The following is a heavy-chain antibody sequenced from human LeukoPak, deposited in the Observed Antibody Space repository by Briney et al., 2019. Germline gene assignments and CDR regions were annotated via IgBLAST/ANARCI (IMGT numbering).Heavy chain of an antibody. Sequence: GGSLRLSCAASGFTFSSYWMHWVRQAPGKGLVWVSRINSDGSSTSYADSVKGRFTISRDNAKNTLYLQMNSLRAEDTAVYYCAKGGYYYGSGSYYNTEYYYYYMDVWGKGTTVTISS. V-gene: IGHV3-74*01. CDR3: AKGGYYYGSGSYYNTEYYYYYMDV. J-gene: IGHJ6*03. CDR2: INSDGSST. D-gene: IGHD3-10*01. CDR1: GFTFSSYW.